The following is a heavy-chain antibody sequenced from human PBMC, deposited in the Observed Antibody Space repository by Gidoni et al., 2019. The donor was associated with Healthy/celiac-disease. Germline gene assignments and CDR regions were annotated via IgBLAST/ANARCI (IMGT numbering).Heavy chain of an antibody. D-gene: IGHD2-15*01. CDR3: ARDARYCSGGSCQMVGWFDP. CDR1: GRTFSSYA. Sequence: QVQLVQSGAEVKKPGSSVKVSCKASGRTFSSYAISWVRQAPGQGLEWMGGIIPIFGTANYAQKFQGRVTITADESTSTAYMELSSLRSEDTAVYYCARDARYCSGGSCQMVGWFDPWGQGTLVTVSS. V-gene: IGHV1-69*01. CDR2: IIPIFGTA. J-gene: IGHJ5*02.